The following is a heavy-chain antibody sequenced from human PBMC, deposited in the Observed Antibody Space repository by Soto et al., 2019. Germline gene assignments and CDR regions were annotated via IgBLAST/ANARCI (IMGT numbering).Heavy chain of an antibody. CDR2: FSGSGSGT. CDR1: GLTFSSYA. V-gene: IGHV3-23*01. Sequence: GGSLRLSCAASGLTFSSYAMRWVRQAPGKGLEWVSTFSGSGSGTYYIGSVKGRFTISRDNRTDTLLLQMNNLRVEDTDIYYCVELGGHDYGDNEAYYYGMDVWGQGTTVTVSS. J-gene: IGHJ6*02. D-gene: IGHD4-17*01. CDR3: VELGGHDYGDNEAYYYGMDV.